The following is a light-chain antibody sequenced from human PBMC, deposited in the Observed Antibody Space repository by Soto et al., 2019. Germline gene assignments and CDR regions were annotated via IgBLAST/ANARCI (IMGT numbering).Light chain of an antibody. V-gene: IGLV2-8*01. CDR1: SSDVGDYNY. CDR3: SSYAGSKNWV. CDR2: EVS. Sequence: QSALTQPPSASGSPGQSVTISCTGTSSDVGDYNYVSWYQQHPGKAPKLMIYEVSKRPSGVPDRFSGSKSGNTASLTVSGLQAEDEADYYCSSYAGSKNWVFGGGTKLTVL. J-gene: IGLJ3*02.